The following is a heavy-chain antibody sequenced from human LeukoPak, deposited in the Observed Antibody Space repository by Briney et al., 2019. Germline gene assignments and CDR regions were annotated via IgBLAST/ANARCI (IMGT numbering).Heavy chain of an antibody. CDR3: ARRVPLYGMDV. CDR2: INVDVSVT. CDR1: GFSIPTYE. Sequence: GGSLRLSCVGSGFSIPTYELIWVRQAPGKGLEWVSKINVDVSVTHYTQSVKGRFTISRDNAQNSLFLQMNSLRAEDTALYYCARRVPLYGMDVWGQGTTVTVSS. V-gene: IGHV3-48*03. D-gene: IGHD4/OR15-4a*01. J-gene: IGHJ6*02.